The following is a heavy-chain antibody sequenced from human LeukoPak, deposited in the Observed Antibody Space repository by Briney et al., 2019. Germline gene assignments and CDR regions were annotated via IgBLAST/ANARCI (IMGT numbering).Heavy chain of an antibody. CDR3: AKVSGEYYFDY. V-gene: IGHV3-9*01. D-gene: IGHD3-3*01. Sequence: GRSLRLSCAASGFTFDDYAMHWVRQAPGKGLEWVSGISWNSGSIGYADSVKGRFTISRGNAKNSLYLQMNSLRAEDTALYYCAKVSGEYYFDYWGQGTLVTVSS. J-gene: IGHJ4*02. CDR1: GFTFDDYA. CDR2: ISWNSGSI.